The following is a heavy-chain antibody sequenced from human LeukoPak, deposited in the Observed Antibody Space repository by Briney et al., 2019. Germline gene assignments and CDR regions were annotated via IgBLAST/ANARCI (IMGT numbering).Heavy chain of an antibody. V-gene: IGHV1-3*01. D-gene: IGHD2-21*02. J-gene: IGHJ4*02. CDR3: ARDIVVVTAMFYFDY. CDR2: INAGNGNT. CDR1: GYTFTSYA. Sequence: ASVRVSCKASGYTFTSYAIHWVRQAPGQRLEWMGWINAGNGNTKYSQKFQDRVTITRDTSASTAYMELSSLRSEDTAVYYCARDIVVVTAMFYFDYWGQGTLVTVSS.